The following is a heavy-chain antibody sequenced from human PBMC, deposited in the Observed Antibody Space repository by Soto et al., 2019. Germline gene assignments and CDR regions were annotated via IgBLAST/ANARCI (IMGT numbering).Heavy chain of an antibody. CDR2: ISYDGSNK. CDR3: AIDEEFRYSHGTYYFDY. CDR1: GFTFSSYA. V-gene: IGHV3-30-3*01. Sequence: QVQLVESGGGVVQPGRSLRLSCAASGFTFSSYAMHWVRQAPGKGLEWVAVISYDGSNKYYADSVKGRFTISRDNSKNTQYLQMNSLRAEDTAVYYCAIDEEFRYSHGTYYFDYWGQGTLVTVSS. D-gene: IGHD5-18*01. J-gene: IGHJ4*02.